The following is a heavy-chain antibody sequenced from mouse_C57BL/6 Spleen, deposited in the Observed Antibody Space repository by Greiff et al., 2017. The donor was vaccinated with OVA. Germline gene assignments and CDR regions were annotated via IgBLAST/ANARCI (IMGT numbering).Heavy chain of an antibody. CDR1: GYAFSSSW. V-gene: IGHV1-82*01. J-gene: IGHJ2*01. CDR3: ARTYYGAGFDY. Sequence: QLQQSGPELVKPGASVKISCKASGYAFSSSWMNWVKQRPGKGLEWIGRIYPGDGDTNYNGKFKGKATLTADKSSSTAYMQLSSLTSEDSAVYFCARTYYGAGFDYWGQGTTLTVSS. CDR2: IYPGDGDT. D-gene: IGHD1-1*01.